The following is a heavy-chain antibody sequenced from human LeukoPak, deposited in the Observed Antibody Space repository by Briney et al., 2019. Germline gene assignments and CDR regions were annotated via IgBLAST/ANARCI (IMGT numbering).Heavy chain of an antibody. CDR2: IDPNSGDT. Sequence: ASVKVSCKASGYTLTDNHLYWVRQAPGQGLEWMGWIDPNSGDTNFAQNFQGRLTMITDTSISTAYMELSRLTSDDTTVYYCARELGINAFDVWGQGTLVTVFS. CDR1: GYTLTDNH. D-gene: IGHD7-27*01. V-gene: IGHV1-2*02. CDR3: ARELGINAFDV. J-gene: IGHJ3*01.